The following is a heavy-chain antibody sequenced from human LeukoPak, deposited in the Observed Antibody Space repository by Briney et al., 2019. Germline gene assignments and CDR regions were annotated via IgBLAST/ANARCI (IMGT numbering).Heavy chain of an antibody. Sequence: PGGSLRLSCEASGFTFSSYEVNWVRQAPGKGLEWVAVISYDENTKYYADSVKGRFTISRDNSKNTLYLQMNSLRAEDTAVYYCAKEYCGGGRCNDDFFDYWGQGTLVTVSS. J-gene: IGHJ4*02. CDR2: ISYDENTK. CDR3: AKEYCGGGRCNDDFFDY. V-gene: IGHV3-30*18. CDR1: GFTFSSYE. D-gene: IGHD2-15*01.